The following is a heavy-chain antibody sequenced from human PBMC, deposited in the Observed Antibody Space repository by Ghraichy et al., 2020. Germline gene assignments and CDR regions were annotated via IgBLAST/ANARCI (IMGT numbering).Heavy chain of an antibody. V-gene: IGHV1-18*01. CDR2: ISAYTGKT. Sequence: ASVKVSCKASGYTFSNNGISWVRQAPGQGLEWMGRISAYTGKTNYAQAFQGRVTLTTDTSTTTAYMELRSLTSDDTAVYYCARERFTGGNSPKDYWGRGTRVTVSS. CDR3: ARERFTGGNSPKDY. D-gene: IGHD2-8*02. CDR1: GYTFSNNG. J-gene: IGHJ4*02.